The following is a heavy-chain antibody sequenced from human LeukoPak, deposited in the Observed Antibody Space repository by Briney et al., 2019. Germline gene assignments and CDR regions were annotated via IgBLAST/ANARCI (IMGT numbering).Heavy chain of an antibody. V-gene: IGHV4-34*01. CDR2: INHSGST. J-gene: IGHJ4*02. CDR1: GGSFSGYY. Sequence: SETLSLTCAVYGGSFSGYYWSWIRQPPGKGLEWIGEINHSGSTSYNPSLKSRVTISVDTSKNQFSLKLSSVTAADTAVYYCARGLSSGWSGRPYFDYWGQGTLVTVSS. CDR3: ARGLSSGWSGRPYFDY. D-gene: IGHD6-19*01.